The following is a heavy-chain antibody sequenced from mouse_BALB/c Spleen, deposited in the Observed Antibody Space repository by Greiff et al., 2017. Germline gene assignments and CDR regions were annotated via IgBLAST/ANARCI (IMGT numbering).Heavy chain of an antibody. CDR3: ATAEGSFGYDGCSWFDY. Sequence: EVQVVESGGGLVKPGGSLKLSCAASGFAFSSYDMSWVRQTPEKRLEWVAYISSGGGSTDYPDTVKGRFTISRDNAKNTLYLQMSSLKSEDTAMSYCATAEGSFGYDGCSWFDYWGQGTLVTVSA. CDR1: GFAFSSYD. CDR2: ISSGGGST. J-gene: IGHJ3*01. D-gene: IGHD2-2*01. V-gene: IGHV5-12-1*01.